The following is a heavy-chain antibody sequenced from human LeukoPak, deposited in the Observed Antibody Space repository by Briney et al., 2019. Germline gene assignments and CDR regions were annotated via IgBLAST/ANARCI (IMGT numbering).Heavy chain of an antibody. CDR1: GLTVSGNS. D-gene: IGHD6-19*01. CDR3: ARDLVMGIAVAYGKDY. J-gene: IGHJ4*02. Sequence: GGSLRLSCVASGLTVSGNSMSWVRQAPGKGLEWVSTTNSGGNTYYGDSVRGRFTVSRDNSKNTLYLQMNSLRAEDTAVYYCARDLVMGIAVAYGKDYWGQGTLVTVSS. V-gene: IGHV3-53*01. CDR2: TNSGGNT.